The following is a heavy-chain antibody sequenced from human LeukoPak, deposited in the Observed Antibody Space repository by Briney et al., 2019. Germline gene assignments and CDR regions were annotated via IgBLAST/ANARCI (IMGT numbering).Heavy chain of an antibody. CDR1: GVTFCDYA. CDR2: IRSKGYGGTT. V-gene: IGHV3-49*04. CDR3: TRGSYGPRAY. D-gene: IGHD1-26*01. Sequence: GGALRVSSAEPGVTFCDYAMSTVRQAPGKGLEWVGFIRSKGYGGTTEYAASVKGTFTISRDDSKSIAYLQMNSLKTEDTAVYYCTRGSYGPRAYWGEGTLVTVSS. J-gene: IGHJ4*02.